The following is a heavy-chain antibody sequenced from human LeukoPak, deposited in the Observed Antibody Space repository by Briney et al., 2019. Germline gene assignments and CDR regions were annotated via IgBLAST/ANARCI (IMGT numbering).Heavy chain of an antibody. J-gene: IGHJ4*02. Sequence: PGGSLRLSCAASGFTFSSYWMSWVRQAPGKGLEWVANIKQDGSEKYYVDSVKGRFTISRDNAKSSLDLQMNSLRAEDTAVYYCAIRLSPRPHYGSVGSWCQGTLVTVSS. CDR1: GFTFSSYW. V-gene: IGHV3-7*01. CDR3: AIRLSPRPHYGSVGS. D-gene: IGHD4-17*01. CDR2: IKQDGSEK.